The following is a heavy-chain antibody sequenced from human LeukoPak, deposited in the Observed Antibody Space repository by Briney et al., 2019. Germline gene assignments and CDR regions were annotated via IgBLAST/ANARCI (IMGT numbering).Heavy chain of an antibody. J-gene: IGHJ6*03. V-gene: IGHV4-4*07. CDR2: IYTSGST. Sequence: SEXXXXXCTVSGGSISSYYWSWLRQPAGKGLEWIGRIYTSGSTNYNPSLTSRGTMSVDTSKKQFSLRQSSVTAADTAVYYCARHTQGIAAAGSYYYYMDVWGKGTTVTVSS. CDR1: GGSISSYY. D-gene: IGHD6-13*01. CDR3: ARHTQGIAAAGSYYYYMDV.